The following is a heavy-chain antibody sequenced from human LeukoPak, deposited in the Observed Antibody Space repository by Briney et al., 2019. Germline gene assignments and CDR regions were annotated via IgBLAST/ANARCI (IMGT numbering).Heavy chain of an antibody. J-gene: IGHJ4*02. CDR3: ARTGSPREPQFDY. CDR2: NIHIFGTA. D-gene: IGHD6-6*01. V-gene: IGHV1-69*01. Sequence: GASVKVACKASAGTFTSYAISLVRKAPGQGLGWMGGNIHIFGTAKYAQKFQGKVTITAEESTSTAYMELSSMRSDDTAVYYCARTGSPREPQFDYWGQGTLVTVSS. CDR1: AGTFTSYA.